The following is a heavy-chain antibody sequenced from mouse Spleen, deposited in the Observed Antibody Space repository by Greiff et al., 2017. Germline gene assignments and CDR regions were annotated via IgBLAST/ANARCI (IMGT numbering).Heavy chain of an antibody. Sequence: QVQLQQPGAELVKPGASVKMSCKASGYTFTSYWITWVKQRPGQGLAWIGDIYPGSGSTNYNEKFKSKATLTVDTSSSTAYMQLSSLTSEDSAVYYCAREGVYGNYFDYWGQGTTLTVSS. CDR3: AREGVYGNYFDY. CDR2: IYPGSGST. J-gene: IGHJ2*01. V-gene: IGHV1-55*01. CDR1: GYTFTSYW. D-gene: IGHD2-1*01.